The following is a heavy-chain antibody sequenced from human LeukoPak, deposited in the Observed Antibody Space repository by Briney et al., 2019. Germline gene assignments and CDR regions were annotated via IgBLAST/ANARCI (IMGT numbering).Heavy chain of an antibody. D-gene: IGHD3-9*01. V-gene: IGHV6-1*01. CDR2: TYYRSKWYN. CDR1: GDSVSSNSAA. CDR3: AREPARPQIRYFDWLPRGGYYYYYMDV. J-gene: IGHJ6*03. Sequence: SQTLSPTCAISGDSVSSNSAAWNWIRQSPSRGLEWLGRTYYRSKWYNDYAVSVKSRITINPDTSKNQFSLQLNSVTPEDTAVYYCAREPARPQIRYFDWLPRGGYYYYYMDVWGKGTTVTVSS.